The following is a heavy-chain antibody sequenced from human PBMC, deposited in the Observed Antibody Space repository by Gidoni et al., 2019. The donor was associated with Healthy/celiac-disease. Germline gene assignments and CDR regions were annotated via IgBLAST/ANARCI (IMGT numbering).Heavy chain of an antibody. D-gene: IGHD5-12*01. CDR3: ATEMATREYYFDY. V-gene: IGHV3-30*03. Sequence: VQLVESGGGVVQPGRSLRLSCAASGFTFSSYGMHWVRQAPGKGLEWVAVISSDGSNKYYADSVKGRFTISRDNSKNTLYLQMNSLRAEETAVYYCATEMATREYYFDYWGQGTLVTVSS. J-gene: IGHJ4*02. CDR1: GFTFSSYG. CDR2: ISSDGSNK.